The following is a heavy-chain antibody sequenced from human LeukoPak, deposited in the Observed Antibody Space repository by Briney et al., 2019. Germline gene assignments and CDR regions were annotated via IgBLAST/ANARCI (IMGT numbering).Heavy chain of an antibody. CDR3: ARDHWCGSTSCYIHPTNWFDP. CDR1: GYTFTSYG. V-gene: IGHV1-18*01. Sequence: ASVKVSCKASGYTFTSYGISWVRQAPGQGLEWMGWISAYNGNTNYAQKLQGRVTMTTDTSTSTAYMELRSLRSDDTAVYYCARDHWCGSTSCYIHPTNWFDPWGQGTLVTVSS. D-gene: IGHD2-2*01. CDR2: ISAYNGNT. J-gene: IGHJ5*02.